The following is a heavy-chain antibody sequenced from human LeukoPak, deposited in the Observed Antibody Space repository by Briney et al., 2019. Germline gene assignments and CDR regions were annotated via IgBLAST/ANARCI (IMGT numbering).Heavy chain of an antibody. CDR1: NPSISRYF. V-gene: IGHV4-59*01. CDR2: IYYTGSS. J-gene: IGHJ4*02. D-gene: IGHD2-15*01. CDR3: AGGPGISTSGY. Sequence: PSETLSLTCSVFNPSISRYFWSWVRQPPGKGLEWIGYIYYTGSSKFNRSLRSRVTMSVDTSKNQFSLKLRSVTAADTALYYCAGGPGISTSGYWGQGALVTVSS.